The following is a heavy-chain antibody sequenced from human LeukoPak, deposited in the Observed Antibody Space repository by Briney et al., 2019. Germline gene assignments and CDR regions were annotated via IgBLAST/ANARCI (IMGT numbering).Heavy chain of an antibody. J-gene: IGHJ4*02. CDR3: ASHWLDSGTPYRFDD. V-gene: IGHV4-59*08. CDR1: GGSISSYY. CDR2: IYYSGST. D-gene: IGHD3-10*01. Sequence: KPSETLSLTCTVTGGSISSYYWSWIRQPPGKGLEWIGYIYYSGSTNYNPSLKSRVTISVDTSKKQFSLKLSSVTAADTAVYYCASHWLDSGTPYRFDDWGQGTLVTVSS.